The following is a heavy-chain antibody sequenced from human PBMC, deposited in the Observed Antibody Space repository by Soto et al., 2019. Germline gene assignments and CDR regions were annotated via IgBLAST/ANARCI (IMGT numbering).Heavy chain of an antibody. CDR1: GYTFTSYD. J-gene: IGHJ6*01. CDR3: ARETTLRFLERFYTLGMEV. V-gene: IGHV1-8*01. D-gene: IGHD3-3*01. CDR2: MNPNSGNT. Sequence: ASVKVSCKASGYTFTSYDINWVRQAAGQGLEWMGWMNPNSGNTGYAQKFQGRVTMTRNTSISTAYMELSSLRSEDTAVYYCARETTLRFLERFYTLGMEVWGQATTVSVS.